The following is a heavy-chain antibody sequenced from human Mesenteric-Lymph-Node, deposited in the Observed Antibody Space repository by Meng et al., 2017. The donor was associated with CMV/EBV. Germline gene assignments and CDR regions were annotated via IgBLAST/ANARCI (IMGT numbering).Heavy chain of an antibody. V-gene: IGHV3-30*04. CDR1: GFTFGRFA. CDR2: ISADGGNK. D-gene: IGHD6-19*01. CDR3: ARVGFSSGWYDLLDY. Sequence: GGSLRLSCAASGFTFGRFAILWVRQAPGKGLEWVALISADGGNKYYADSVRGRFTISRDNSKNTLYLQMNSLTAEDTATYCSARVGFSSGWYDLLDYWGQGTLVTVSS. J-gene: IGHJ4*02.